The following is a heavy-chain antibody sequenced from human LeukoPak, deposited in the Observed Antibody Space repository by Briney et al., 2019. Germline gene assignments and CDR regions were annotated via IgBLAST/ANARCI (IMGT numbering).Heavy chain of an antibody. CDR1: GHTFTSYY. D-gene: IGHD3-10*01. V-gene: IGHV1-46*01. Sequence: GASVKVSCKASGHTFTSYYMHWVRQAPGQGLEWMGIINPSGGSTSYAQKFQGRVTMTRDTSTSTVYMELSSLRSEDAAVYYCARGGLYYYGSGSYSWFDPWGQGTLVTVSS. CDR3: ARGGLYYYGSGSYSWFDP. J-gene: IGHJ5*02. CDR2: INPSGGST.